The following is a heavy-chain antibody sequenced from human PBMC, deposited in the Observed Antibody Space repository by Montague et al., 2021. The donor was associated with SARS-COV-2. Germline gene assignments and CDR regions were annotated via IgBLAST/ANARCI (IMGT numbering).Heavy chain of an antibody. CDR1: GFTFSSYS. Sequence: SLRLSCAASGFTFSSYSMNWVRQAPGKGLEWVSSISSSSSYIYYADSVKGRFTVSRDNAKNSLYLQMDSLRDEDTAVYYCATRAQSRVWYERHGPFDYWGQGTLVTVSS. D-gene: IGHD6-13*01. J-gene: IGHJ4*02. V-gene: IGHV3-21*01. CDR2: ISSSSSYI. CDR3: ATRAQSRVWYERHGPFDY.